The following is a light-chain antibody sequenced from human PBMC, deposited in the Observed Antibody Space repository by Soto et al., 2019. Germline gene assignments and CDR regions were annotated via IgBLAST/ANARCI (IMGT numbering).Light chain of an antibody. CDR3: QKYGTSPRT. V-gene: IGKV3-20*01. CDR2: ATS. CDR1: QSLSTTY. J-gene: IGKJ1*01. Sequence: EIVLTQSPGTLSLSPGEGATLSCRAGQSLSTTYLAWYQQRPGQAPRLLIYATSNRAAGIPDRFSGSGSGTVFTLTNSRQETEDSGVYYCQKYGTSPRTFGQGTKVEIK.